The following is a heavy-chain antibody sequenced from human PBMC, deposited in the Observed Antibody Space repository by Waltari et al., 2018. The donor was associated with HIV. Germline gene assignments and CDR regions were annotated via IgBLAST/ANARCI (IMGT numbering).Heavy chain of an antibody. CDR1: GFIFSNFT. J-gene: IGHJ4*02. Sequence: EVLLVQSGGGLVKPGGSLRLSCEGSGFIFSNFTMNWLRQVPGRGLEGVASISTLGRTYYADSIKGRFTISRDNGKKSLYLQMNRLRAEDTAIYYCTRDGDPNWGQGTLVTVSS. CDR3: TRDGDPN. V-gene: IGHV3-21*01. CDR2: ISTLGRT.